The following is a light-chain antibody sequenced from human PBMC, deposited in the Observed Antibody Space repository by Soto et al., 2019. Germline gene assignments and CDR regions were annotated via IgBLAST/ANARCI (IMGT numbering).Light chain of an antibody. CDR1: SSYIRSNT. Sequence: QSVLTQPPSASGTPGQRVTISCSGSSSYIRSNTVNWYQQLPGTAPKLLIYNNNQRPSGVPDRFSGSKSGTSASLVISGLQSEDEADYYCATWDDSLNGPVFGGGTKLT. CDR3: ATWDDSLNGPV. CDR2: NNN. J-gene: IGLJ3*02. V-gene: IGLV1-44*01.